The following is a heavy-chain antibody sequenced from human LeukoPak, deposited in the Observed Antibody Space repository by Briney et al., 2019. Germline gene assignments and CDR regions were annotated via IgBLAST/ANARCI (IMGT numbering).Heavy chain of an antibody. D-gene: IGHD1-7*01. CDR3: ASGKPELYYYYYYMDV. V-gene: IGHV1-2*02. CDR1: GYTFTGYY. J-gene: IGHJ6*03. Sequence: ASVKVSCKASGYTFTGYYMHWVRQAPGQGLEWMGWINPNSGGTNYAQKFQGRVTMTRDTSISTAYMELSSLRSEDTAVYYCASGKPELYYYYYYMDVWGKGTTVTVSS. CDR2: INPNSGGT.